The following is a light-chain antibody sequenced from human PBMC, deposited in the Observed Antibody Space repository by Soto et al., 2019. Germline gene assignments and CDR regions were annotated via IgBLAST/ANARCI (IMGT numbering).Light chain of an antibody. CDR1: SSDVGSHNF. Sequence: QSVLTQPASVSGSPGQSITISCTGTSSDVGSHNFVSWYQQRPGKAPKLMIFEVTKRPSGVYSRFSASKSGNTASLTISGVQAEDEADYYCCSYAGTTTWVFGGGTKLTVL. CDR3: CSYAGTTTWV. CDR2: EVT. V-gene: IGLV2-23*02. J-gene: IGLJ2*01.